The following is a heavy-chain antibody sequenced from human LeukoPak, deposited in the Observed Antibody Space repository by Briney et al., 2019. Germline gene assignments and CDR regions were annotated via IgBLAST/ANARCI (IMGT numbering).Heavy chain of an antibody. Sequence: GGSLRLSCAVSGLTLSNYGMSWVRQAPGKGLEWVSAISGSGGSTYYADSVKGRLTISRDNSKNTLYLQMNSLRAEDTAVYYCANAPMVRGVIESWGQGTLVTGSS. V-gene: IGHV3-23*01. D-gene: IGHD3-10*01. CDR1: GLTLSNYG. CDR3: ANAPMVRGVIES. J-gene: IGHJ5*02. CDR2: ISGSGGST.